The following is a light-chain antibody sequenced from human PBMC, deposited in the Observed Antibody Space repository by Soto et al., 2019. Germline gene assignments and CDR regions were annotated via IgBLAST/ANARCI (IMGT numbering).Light chain of an antibody. J-gene: IGKJ3*01. CDR2: GAS. CDR3: QQYTTSPFT. V-gene: IGKV3-20*01. Sequence: EIVLTQSPGTLSLSPGERATLYCRASQSVGSNYLAWYQQKPGQAPRVLIYGASSRATGIPDRFSGSGSGAAFNLTISRLETEDFAVYYCQQYTTSPFTFGPGTKVDIK. CDR1: QSVGSNY.